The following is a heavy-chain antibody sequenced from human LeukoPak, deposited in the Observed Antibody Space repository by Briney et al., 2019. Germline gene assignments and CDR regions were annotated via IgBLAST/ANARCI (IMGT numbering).Heavy chain of an antibody. V-gene: IGHV3-30*02. Sequence: GGSLRLSCAASAFTFSSYGMHWVRQAPGKGLEWVAFIRYDGSNKYYADSVKGRFTISRDNSKNTLYLQMNSLRAEDTAVYYCAKDRFIAAAGTLDPWGQGTLVTVSS. CDR2: IRYDGSNK. CDR1: AFTFSSYG. J-gene: IGHJ5*02. CDR3: AKDRFIAAAGTLDP. D-gene: IGHD6-13*01.